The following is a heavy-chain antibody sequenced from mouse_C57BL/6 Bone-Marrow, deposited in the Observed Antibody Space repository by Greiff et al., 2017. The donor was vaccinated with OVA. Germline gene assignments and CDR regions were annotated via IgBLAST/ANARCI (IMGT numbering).Heavy chain of an antibody. CDR3: ARYSNLYYAMDY. CDR2: IDPSDSET. Sequence: QVQLQQPGAELVRPGSSVKLSCKASGYTFTSYWMHWVKQRPIQGLEWIGNIDPSDSETHYNQKFKDKATLTVDKSSSTAYMQLSSLTSEDSADYYCARYSNLYYAMDYWGQGTSVTVSS. J-gene: IGHJ4*01. V-gene: IGHV1-52*01. D-gene: IGHD2-5*01. CDR1: GYTFTSYW.